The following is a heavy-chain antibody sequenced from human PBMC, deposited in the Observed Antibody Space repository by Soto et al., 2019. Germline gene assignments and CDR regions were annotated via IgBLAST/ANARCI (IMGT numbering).Heavy chain of an antibody. V-gene: IGHV1-18*01. J-gene: IGHJ4*02. CDR2: ISPYTDDP. Sequence: QGQLVQSGVEVKKPGASVKVSCTASGNTFTNFGVTWVRQAPGQGLEWMGWISPYTDDPSYAQKFQGRVTISADESTNTAYMELSSLRSEDTAVYYCATNYYDGSGHYFIFEHWGQGTLVTVSS. CDR3: ATNYYDGSGHYFIFEH. CDR1: GNTFTNFG. D-gene: IGHD3-22*01.